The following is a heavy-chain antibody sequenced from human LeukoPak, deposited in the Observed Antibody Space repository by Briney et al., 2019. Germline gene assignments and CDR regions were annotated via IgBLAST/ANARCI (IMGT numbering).Heavy chain of an antibody. CDR2: ISSSSSSTI. J-gene: IGHJ4*02. CDR3: ATYSSGWNDFDY. Sequence: GRSLRLSCAASGFTFSGYSMNWVRQAPGKGLEWVSYISSSSSSTIYYADSVKGRFTISRDNAKNSLYLQMNSLRDEDTAVYYCATYSSGWNDFDYWGQGTLVTVSS. V-gene: IGHV3-48*02. D-gene: IGHD6-19*01. CDR1: GFTFSGYS.